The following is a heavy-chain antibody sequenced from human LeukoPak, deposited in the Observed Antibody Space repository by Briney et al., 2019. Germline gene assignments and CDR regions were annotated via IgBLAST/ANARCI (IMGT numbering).Heavy chain of an antibody. D-gene: IGHD5/OR15-5a*01. Sequence: GASVKVSCKASGYTFTSYGISWVRQAPGQGLEWMGGIIPIFGTANYAQKFQGRVTITADEPTSTAYMELSSLRSEDTAVYYCAISVRYDAFDIWGQGTMVTVSS. J-gene: IGHJ3*02. CDR3: AISVRYDAFDI. V-gene: IGHV1-69*13. CDR1: GYTFTSYG. CDR2: IIPIFGTA.